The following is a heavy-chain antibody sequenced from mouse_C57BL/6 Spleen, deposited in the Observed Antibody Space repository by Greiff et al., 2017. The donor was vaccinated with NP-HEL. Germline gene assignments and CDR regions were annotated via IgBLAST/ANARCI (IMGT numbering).Heavy chain of an antibody. V-gene: IGHV7-3*01. CDR2: IRNKANGYTT. J-gene: IGHJ4*01. D-gene: IGHD2-4*01. CDR3: ARYYDYDYAMDY. Sequence: EVQGVESGGGLVQPGGSLGLSCAASGFTFTDYYMSWVRQPPGKALEWLGFIRNKANGYTTEYSASVKGRFTISRDNSQSILYLQMNALRAEDSATYYCARYYDYDYAMDYWGQGTSVTVSS. CDR1: GFTFTDYY.